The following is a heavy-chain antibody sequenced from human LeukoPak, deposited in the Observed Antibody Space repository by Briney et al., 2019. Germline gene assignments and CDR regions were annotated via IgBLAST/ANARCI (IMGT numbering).Heavy chain of an antibody. CDR1: GGSISSGSYY. D-gene: IGHD2-8*01. Sequence: SQTLSLTCTVSGGSISSGSYYWSWIRQPAGKGLEWIGRIYTSGSTNYNPSLKSRVTISVDTSKNQFSLKLSSVTAADTAVYYCARVSVYSADAFDIWGQGTMVTVSS. CDR3: ARVSVYSADAFDI. J-gene: IGHJ3*02. CDR2: IYTSGST. V-gene: IGHV4-61*02.